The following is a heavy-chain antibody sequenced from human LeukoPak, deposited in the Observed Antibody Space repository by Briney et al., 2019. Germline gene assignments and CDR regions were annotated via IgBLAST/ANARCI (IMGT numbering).Heavy chain of an antibody. CDR1: GYTFTSYY. J-gene: IGHJ3*02. CDR3: ARDGLYYYDSSDAFDI. V-gene: IGHV1-46*01. Sequence: EASVKVSCKASGYTFTSYYMHWVRQAPGQGLKWMGIINPSGGSTSYAQKFQGRVTMTRDTSTSTVYMELSSLRSEDTAVYYCARDGLYYYDSSDAFDIWGQGTMVTVSS. CDR2: INPSGGST. D-gene: IGHD3-22*01.